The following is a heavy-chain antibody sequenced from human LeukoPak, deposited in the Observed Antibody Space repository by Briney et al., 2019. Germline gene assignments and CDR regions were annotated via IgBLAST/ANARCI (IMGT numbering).Heavy chain of an antibody. CDR3: ARGWYCSGGICQSSMDV. D-gene: IGHD2-15*01. CDR2: ITIGGNN. V-gene: IGHV4-4*07. Sequence: SETLSLTCTVSGVSLSNYYWSWIRQPAGKGLEWIGRITIGGNNDYNTYLKSRVTMSADTSKHQFSLRLSSVTAADTAFDYCARGWYCSGGICQSSMDVWGKGTTVTVSS. CDR1: GVSLSNYY. J-gene: IGHJ6*03.